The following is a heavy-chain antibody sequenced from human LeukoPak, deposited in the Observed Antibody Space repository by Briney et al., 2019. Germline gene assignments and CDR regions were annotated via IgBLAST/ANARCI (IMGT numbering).Heavy chain of an antibody. V-gene: IGHV4-34*01. CDR1: GGSFSGYY. D-gene: IGHD3-9*01. CDR3: ARVFHYYGMDV. Sequence: PSETLSLTCAVYGGSFSGYYWGWIRQPPGKGLEWIGEINHSGSTNYNPSLKSRVTISVDTSKNQFSLKLSSVTAADTAVYYCARVFHYYGMDVWGQGTTVTVSS. J-gene: IGHJ6*02. CDR2: INHSGST.